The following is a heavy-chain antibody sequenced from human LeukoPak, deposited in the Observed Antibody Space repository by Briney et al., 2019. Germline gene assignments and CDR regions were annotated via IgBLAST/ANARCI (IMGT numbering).Heavy chain of an antibody. J-gene: IGHJ4*02. V-gene: IGHV4-4*02. Sequence: MASETLSLTCAVSGGSISSSNWWSWVRQPPGKGLEWIGEIYHSGSTNYNPSLKSRVTISVDKSKNQFSLKLSSVTAAGTAVYYCARDVRYCSSTSCYSLFNYWGQGTLVTVSS. CDR1: GGSISSSNW. D-gene: IGHD2-2*01. CDR2: IYHSGST. CDR3: ARDVRYCSSTSCYSLFNY.